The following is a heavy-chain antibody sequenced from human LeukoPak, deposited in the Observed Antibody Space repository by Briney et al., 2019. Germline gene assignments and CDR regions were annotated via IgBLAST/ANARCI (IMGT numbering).Heavy chain of an antibody. CDR1: GGSIGSYY. Sequence: SETLSLTCTVFGGSIGSYYWGWIRQPPGRGPEWIGIINYSGNTYYNPSLKSRVTISVDTSKNQFSLKVTSVTAADTAVYYCARRLPYYDSTKGAFDIWGQGTMVTVSS. CDR2: INYSGNT. CDR3: ARRLPYYDSTKGAFDI. J-gene: IGHJ3*02. V-gene: IGHV4-39*07. D-gene: IGHD3-22*01.